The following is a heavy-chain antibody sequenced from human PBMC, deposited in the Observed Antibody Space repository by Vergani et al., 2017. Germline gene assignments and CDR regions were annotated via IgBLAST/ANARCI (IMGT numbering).Heavy chain of an antibody. CDR1: GFTFSNAW. V-gene: IGHV3-15*01. CDR2: IKSKTDGGTV. Sequence: EVQLVESGGGLVKPGGSLRLSCAASGFTFSNAWMSWVRQAPGKGLEWVGRIKSKTDGGTVDYAAPVKGRFTISRDESKNTLYLQMNSLKTEDTAVYYGTRPNYYDSSGYTRFDYWGQGTLVTVSS. D-gene: IGHD3-22*01. CDR3: TRPNYYDSSGYTRFDY. J-gene: IGHJ4*02.